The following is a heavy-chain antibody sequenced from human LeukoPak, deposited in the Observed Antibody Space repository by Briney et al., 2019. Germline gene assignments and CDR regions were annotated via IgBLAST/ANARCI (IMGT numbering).Heavy chain of an antibody. V-gene: IGHV1-69*02. CDR1: GGTFSSYT. Sequence: SVKVSCKASGGTFSSYTTSWVRQAPGQGLEWMGRIIPILGIANYAQKFQGRVTITADKSTSTAYMELSSLRSEDTAVYYCARARKDYDFWSGYSPFDYWGQGTLVTVSS. D-gene: IGHD3-3*01. J-gene: IGHJ4*02. CDR3: ARARKDYDFWSGYSPFDY. CDR2: IIPILGIA.